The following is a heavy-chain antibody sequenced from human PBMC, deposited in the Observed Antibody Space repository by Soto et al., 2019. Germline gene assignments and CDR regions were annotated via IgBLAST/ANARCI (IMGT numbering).Heavy chain of an antibody. J-gene: IGHJ4*01. CDR3: ARDKITGLFDY. CDR2: IYYIGST. Sequence: SETLSLPCTVSGGSISSYYWSWFRQPQGKGLEWIGYIYYIGSTNNNPSPKSRVTISVDTSKNQFSLKLTSVTAADTAVYYCARDKITGLFDYWGQGTLVTVSS. D-gene: IGHD2-8*02. V-gene: IGHV4-59*12. CDR1: GGSISSYY.